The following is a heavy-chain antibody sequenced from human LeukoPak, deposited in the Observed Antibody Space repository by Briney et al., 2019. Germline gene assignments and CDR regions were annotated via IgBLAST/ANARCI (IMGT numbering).Heavy chain of an antibody. V-gene: IGHV4-59*01. D-gene: IGHD6-6*01. CDR1: GGSISSYY. Sequence: PSETLSLTCTVSGGSISSYYWSWIRQPPGKGLEWIGYIYYSGSTNYNPSPKSRVTISVDTSKNQFSLKLSSVTAADTAVYYCARESIAARALLDYYYYMDVWGKGTTVTVSS. CDR3: ARESIAARALLDYYYYMDV. CDR2: IYYSGST. J-gene: IGHJ6*03.